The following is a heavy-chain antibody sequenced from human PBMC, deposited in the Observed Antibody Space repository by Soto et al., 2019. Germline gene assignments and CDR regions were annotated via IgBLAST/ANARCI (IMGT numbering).Heavy chain of an antibody. CDR1: GFTFSRFA. CDR3: AKLARTSVESSSCHDY. Sequence: GGSLRLSCAASGFTFSRFAMSWVRQAPGKGLQWLSAISASGGGTYYADSVKGRFTISRDDSKNTLFLQMNSLRAEDTAFYYCAKLARTSVESSSCHDYWGQGTLVTVSS. D-gene: IGHD6-13*01. CDR2: ISASGGGT. J-gene: IGHJ4*02. V-gene: IGHV3-23*01.